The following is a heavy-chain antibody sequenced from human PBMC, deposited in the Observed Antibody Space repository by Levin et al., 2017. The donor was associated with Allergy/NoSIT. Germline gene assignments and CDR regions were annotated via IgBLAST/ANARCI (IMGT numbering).Heavy chain of an antibody. V-gene: IGHV3-21*01. CDR3: ARGPEV. J-gene: IGHJ4*02. CDR2: VSTNSAYI. D-gene: IGHD3-10*01. CDR1: GFTFSIYT. Sequence: GESLKISCAASGFTFSIYTMNWVRQAPGKGLEWISFVSTNSAYIYYADSVRGRFTISRDNAKRSLFLQMNSLRADDTAVYYCARGPEVWGQGTPVTVSS.